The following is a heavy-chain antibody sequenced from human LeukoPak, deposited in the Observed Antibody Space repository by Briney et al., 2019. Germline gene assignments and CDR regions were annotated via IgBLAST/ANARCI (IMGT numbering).Heavy chain of an antibody. Sequence: SETLSLTCTVSGGSISSGGYYWSWIRQHPGKGLEWFGYIYYSGSTYYNPSLKSRVTISVDTSKNQFSLKLSSVTAADTAVYYCARTAGEWLEDYYYMDVWGKGTTVTVSS. CDR3: ARTAGEWLEDYYYMDV. J-gene: IGHJ6*03. D-gene: IGHD3-3*01. CDR1: GGSISSGGYY. V-gene: IGHV4-31*03. CDR2: IYYSGST.